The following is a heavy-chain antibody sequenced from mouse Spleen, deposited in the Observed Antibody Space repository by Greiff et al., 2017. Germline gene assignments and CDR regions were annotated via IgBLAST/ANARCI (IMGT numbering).Heavy chain of an antibody. J-gene: IGHJ4*01. CDR2: IDPSDSET. D-gene: IGHD2-4*01. CDR1: GYTFTSYW. V-gene: IGHV1-52*01. Sequence: QVQLQQSGAELVRPGSSVKLSCKASGYTFTSYWMHWVKQRPIQGLEWIGNIDPSDSETHYNQKFKDKATLTVDKSSSTAYMQLSSLTSEDSAVYYCARRPSMITTGAMDYWGQGTSVTVSS. CDR3: ARRPSMITTGAMDY.